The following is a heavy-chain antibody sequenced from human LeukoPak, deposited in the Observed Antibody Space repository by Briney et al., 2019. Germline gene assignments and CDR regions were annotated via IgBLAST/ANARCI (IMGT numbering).Heavy chain of an antibody. J-gene: IGHJ4*02. CDR2: TSSDGNNK. CDR3: ARDVSLGAADYYFTY. Sequence: GGSLRLSCAASGFTSRTYAMHWVRQTPGKGLEWVAVTSSDGNNKHYADSVKGRFTISRDNSKNTLYLQMDSLRVEDTAVYYCARDVSLGAADYYFTYWGQGTLVTVSS. D-gene: IGHD6-13*01. V-gene: IGHV3-30-3*01. CDR1: GFTSRTYA.